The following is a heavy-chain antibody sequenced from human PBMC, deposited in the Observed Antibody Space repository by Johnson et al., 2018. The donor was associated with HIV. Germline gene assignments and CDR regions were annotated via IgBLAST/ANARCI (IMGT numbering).Heavy chain of an antibody. CDR3: ARQPWDAFDV. J-gene: IGHJ3*01. Sequence: VQLVESGGGLVKPGGSLRLSCAASGFTVDTNYISWVRQAPGKGLEWVSVIYNGGNTYHIDSVKGRFTLSSDNAKNTLFLQMNNLRVEDTAVYYCARQPWDAFDVWGRGTMVTVSS. V-gene: IGHV3-66*04. CDR2: IYNGGNT. CDR1: GFTVDTNY.